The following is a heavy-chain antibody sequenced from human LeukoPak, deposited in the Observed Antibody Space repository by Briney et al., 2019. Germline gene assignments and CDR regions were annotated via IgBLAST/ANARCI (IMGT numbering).Heavy chain of an antibody. D-gene: IGHD1-26*01. CDR1: GFTFRRHW. CDR2: ILFDGSNK. J-gene: IGHJ4*02. V-gene: IGHV3-33*08. Sequence: PGGSLRLSCAASGFTFRRHWMHWVRQAPGKGLEWVAHILFDGSNKNYADSLKGRLTTSRDNSKNTLYLQIDSLRAEDSAVYYCARDLSKGGYFDFWGQGTLVTVSS. CDR3: ARDLSKGGYFDF.